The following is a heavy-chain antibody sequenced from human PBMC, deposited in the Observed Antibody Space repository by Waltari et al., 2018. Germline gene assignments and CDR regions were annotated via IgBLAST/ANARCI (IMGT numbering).Heavy chain of an antibody. V-gene: IGHV1-8*01. Sequence: QVQLVQSGAEVKKPGASVKVSCKASGYTFTSYDINWVRQATGQGLGWMGWMNPNSGNTGYAQKFQGRVTITADKSTSTAYMELSSLRSEDTAVYYCARGSEGDYLDYWGQGTLVTVSS. CDR1: GYTFTSYD. CDR2: MNPNSGNT. CDR3: ARGSEGDYLDY. J-gene: IGHJ4*02.